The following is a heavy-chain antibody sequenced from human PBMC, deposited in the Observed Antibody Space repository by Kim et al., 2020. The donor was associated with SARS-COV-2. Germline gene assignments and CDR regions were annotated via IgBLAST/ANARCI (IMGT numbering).Heavy chain of an antibody. D-gene: IGHD2-2*01. CDR1: GFTFSSNW. CDR3: ARDYLYTTSGDSRYDF. J-gene: IGHJ4*02. Sequence: GGSLRLSCEASGFTFSSNWMHWVRQVPGKGLVWVSRIYSDGSGIMYADSVKGRFTISRDNAKNTLYLQMNSLRDEDTAVYYCARDYLYTTSGDSRYDFWGQGPLVTVAS. CDR2: IYSDGSGI. V-gene: IGHV3-74*03.